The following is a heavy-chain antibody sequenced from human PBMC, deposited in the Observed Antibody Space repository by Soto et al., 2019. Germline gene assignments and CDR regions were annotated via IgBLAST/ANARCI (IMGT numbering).Heavy chain of an antibody. CDR1: GFTFSNFT. CDR3: ARGGLGDYAY. J-gene: IGHJ4*02. D-gene: IGHD4-17*01. V-gene: IGHV3-21*01. CDR2: IDKSSTYI. Sequence: GGSLRLSCAASGFTFSNFTMNWVRQAPGKGLEWVSSIDKSSTYIYYADLMRGRFTVSRDNAKNSLYLQMNSLRAEDTAVYYCARGGLGDYAYWGQGTLVTVYS.